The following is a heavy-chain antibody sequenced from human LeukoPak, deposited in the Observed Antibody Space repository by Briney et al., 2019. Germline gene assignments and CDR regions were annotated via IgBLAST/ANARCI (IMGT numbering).Heavy chain of an antibody. CDR2: ISSSGSTI. CDR1: GFTFSSYE. V-gene: IGHV3-48*03. J-gene: IGHJ5*02. CDR3: ARDGYDSSGYYWPLDP. D-gene: IGHD3-22*01. Sequence: GGSLRLSCAASGFTFSSYEMNWVRQAPGKGLEWVSYISSSGSTIYYADSVKGRFTISRDNAKNSLYLQMNSLRAEDTSVYYCARDGYDSSGYYWPLDPWGQGTLVTVSS.